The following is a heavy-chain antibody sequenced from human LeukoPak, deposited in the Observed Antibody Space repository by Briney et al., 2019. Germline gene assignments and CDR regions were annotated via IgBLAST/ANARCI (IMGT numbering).Heavy chain of an antibody. Sequence: SQTLSLTCTVSGGSISSGNYYWSWIRQPAGKGLEWLGRIYTTGNTNYNPSLKSRVTISVDTSKNQFSLKLSSVTAADTAVYYCARPYGSGTNYYYYMDVWGKGTTVTVSS. D-gene: IGHD3-10*01. CDR3: ARPYGSGTNYYYYMDV. CDR2: IYTTGNT. V-gene: IGHV4-61*02. J-gene: IGHJ6*03. CDR1: GGSISSGNYY.